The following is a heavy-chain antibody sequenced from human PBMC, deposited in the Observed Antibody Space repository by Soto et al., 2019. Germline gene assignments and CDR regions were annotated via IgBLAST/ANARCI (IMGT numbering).Heavy chain of an antibody. V-gene: IGHV3-74*01. CDR3: ARGPTGWFGYDN. D-gene: IGHD3-10*01. J-gene: IGHJ4*02. CDR2: INSGASTT. Sequence: DVQLVESGGGLVQPGGSLRLSCAASGFTFSSSWMHWVRQAPGKGLVWVSRINSGASTTNYADSVKGRFTISRDNAKNTLYLHMDSPRADDTAVYYCARGPTGWFGYDNWGQGTLVTVSS. CDR1: GFTFSSSW.